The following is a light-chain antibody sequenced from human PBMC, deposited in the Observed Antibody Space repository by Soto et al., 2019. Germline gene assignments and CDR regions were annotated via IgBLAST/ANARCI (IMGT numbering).Light chain of an antibody. Sequence: ALTQPPSASGSPGQSVTISCTGTSSDVGAYNYVSWYQQYPGKAPKLMIYEVTKRPSGVPDRFSGSKSGNTASLTVSGLQAEDEADYYCTSYVGNDIWVFGGGTKVTVL. CDR2: EVT. CDR1: SSDVGAYNY. V-gene: IGLV2-8*01. J-gene: IGLJ3*02. CDR3: TSYVGNDIWV.